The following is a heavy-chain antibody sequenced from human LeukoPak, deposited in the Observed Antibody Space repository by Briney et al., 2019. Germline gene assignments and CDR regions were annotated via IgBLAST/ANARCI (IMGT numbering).Heavy chain of an antibody. Sequence: GASVKVSCKASGGTFSSYAISWVRQAPGQGLEWMGGIIPIFGTANYAQKFQGRVTITADESTSTAYMELSSLRSEDTAVYYCARLNYLERRNYYYMDVWGKGTTVTVSS. CDR3: ARLNYLERRNYYYMDV. CDR1: GGTFSSYA. J-gene: IGHJ6*03. V-gene: IGHV1-69*01. CDR2: IIPIFGTA. D-gene: IGHD1-1*01.